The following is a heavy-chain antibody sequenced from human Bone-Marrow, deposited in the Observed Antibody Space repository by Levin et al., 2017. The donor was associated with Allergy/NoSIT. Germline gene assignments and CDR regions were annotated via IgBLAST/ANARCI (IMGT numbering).Heavy chain of an antibody. J-gene: IGHJ4*02. V-gene: IGHV3-7*04. CDR1: GFSFSSYW. Sequence: GESLKISCAASGFSFSSYWMSWVRQAPGKGLEWVGYINPDGTEKDYVDSVKGRFTISRDNAKKSFSLQMDSLRAEDTAVYYCARDQYTASYSDSWGQGTLVVVSA. D-gene: IGHD3-10*01. CDR3: ARDQYTASYSDS. CDR2: INPDGTEK.